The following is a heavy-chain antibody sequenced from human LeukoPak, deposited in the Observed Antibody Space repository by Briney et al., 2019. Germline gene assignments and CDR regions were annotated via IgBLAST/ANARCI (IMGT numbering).Heavy chain of an antibody. J-gene: IGHJ4*02. D-gene: IGHD3-16*01. CDR3: VRDRYYVPDY. Sequence: GGSLRLSCAASGFTFRSYWMHWVRHVPGKGLVCVSRINSDGSSTIYADSVKGRFTISRDNARNTLYLQMNSLRAEDTAVYYCVRDRYYVPDYWGQGTLVTVSS. V-gene: IGHV3-74*01. CDR1: GFTFRSYW. CDR2: INSDGSST.